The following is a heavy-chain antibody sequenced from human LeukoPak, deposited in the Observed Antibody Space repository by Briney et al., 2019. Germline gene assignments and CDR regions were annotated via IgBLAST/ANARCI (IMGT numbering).Heavy chain of an antibody. D-gene: IGHD3-10*01. Sequence: GRSLRLSCAASGFTFDDYGMSWVRQAPGKGLEWVSGINWNGGSTGYADSVKGRFTISRDNAKNSLYLQMNSLRAEDTALYYCARDPFGVRGVIPMVYFDYWGQGTLVTVSS. CDR1: GFTFDDYG. CDR3: ARDPFGVRGVIPMVYFDY. CDR2: INWNGGST. V-gene: IGHV3-20*04. J-gene: IGHJ4*02.